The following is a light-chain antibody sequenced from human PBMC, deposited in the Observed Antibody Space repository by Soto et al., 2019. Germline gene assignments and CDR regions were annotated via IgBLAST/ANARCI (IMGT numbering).Light chain of an antibody. CDR1: QTISIY. J-gene: IGKJ2*01. Sequence: DIQMTQSPSSLSASVGDRVTITCRASQTISIYLNWYQHKPGKAPKPLSYAASTSHSGVPSRFTGSGSGTDFTLTISSLQPEDFATYCCQQSYETPQTFGQGTKLDIK. CDR3: QQSYETPQT. CDR2: AAS. V-gene: IGKV1-39*01.